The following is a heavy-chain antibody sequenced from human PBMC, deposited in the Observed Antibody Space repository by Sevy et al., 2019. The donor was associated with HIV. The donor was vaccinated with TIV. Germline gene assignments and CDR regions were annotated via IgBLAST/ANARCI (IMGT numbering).Heavy chain of an antibody. CDR1: GGTFSNYA. Sequence: ASVKVSCKASGGTFSNYAISWVRQAPGQGLEWMGGFIPMFDTANYAQKFRGKVPLTADGSTTTAYMELSSLRSDDTAVYYCAGSYFDSSGYSPLYYYGMDVWGQGTTVTVSS. D-gene: IGHD3-22*01. CDR2: FIPMFDTA. CDR3: AGSYFDSSGYSPLYYYGMDV. V-gene: IGHV1-69*13. J-gene: IGHJ6*02.